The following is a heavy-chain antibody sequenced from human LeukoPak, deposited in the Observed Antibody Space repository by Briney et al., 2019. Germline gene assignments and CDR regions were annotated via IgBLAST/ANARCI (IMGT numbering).Heavy chain of an antibody. V-gene: IGHV4-31*03. D-gene: IGHD2-2*01. CDR1: GGSISSGGYS. CDR2: IYYSGST. J-gene: IGHJ5*02. CDR3: ARVLRGSSPFDP. Sequence: PSETLSLTCTVSGGSISSGGYSWSWIRQHPGKGLEWIGYIYYSGSTYYNPSLKSRVTISVDTSKNQFPLKLSSVTAADTAVYYCARVLRGSSPFDPWGQGTLVTVSS.